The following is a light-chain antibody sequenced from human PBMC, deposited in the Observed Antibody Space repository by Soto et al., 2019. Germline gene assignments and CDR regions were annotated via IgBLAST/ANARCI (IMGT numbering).Light chain of an antibody. CDR3: QQRSYPIT. Sequence: DIVMTQSPATLSVSPGERATLSCRASQSVSRNLAWYQQKPGQAPRLLIYGASTRATGIPARFSGSGSGTEFTLTISSLEPEDFAVYYCQQRSYPITFGQGTRLEI. CDR2: GAS. CDR1: QSVSRN. J-gene: IGKJ5*01. V-gene: IGKV3-15*01.